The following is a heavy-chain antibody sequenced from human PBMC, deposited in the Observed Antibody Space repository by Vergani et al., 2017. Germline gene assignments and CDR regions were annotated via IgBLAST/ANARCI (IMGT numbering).Heavy chain of an antibody. D-gene: IGHD6-13*01. CDR3: AGSSSWYIYFDY. Sequence: EVQLVESGGGLVQPGRSLRLSCAASGFSFDDYDMHWVRQAPGKGLEWVSGISWNSGRIVYADSVKGRFTISRDNAKNSLYLQMNSPRAEDTALYYCAGSSSWYIYFDYWGQGTLVTVSS. V-gene: IGHV3-9*01. CDR1: GFSFDDYD. CDR2: ISWNSGRI. J-gene: IGHJ4*02.